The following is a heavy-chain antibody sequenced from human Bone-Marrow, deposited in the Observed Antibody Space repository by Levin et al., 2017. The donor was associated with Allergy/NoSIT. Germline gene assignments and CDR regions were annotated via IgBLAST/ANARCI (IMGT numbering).Heavy chain of an antibody. D-gene: IGHD2-2*01. CDR1: GGTFNSNA. CDR2: IIPMLGTP. J-gene: IGHJ3*02. V-gene: IGHV1-69*01. CDR3: ARVPRFCSTASCSDWAWGAFDI. Sequence: KISCKASGGTFNSNAITWVRQAPGQGLEWMGGIIPMLGTPNYAQKFQGRITITADESTMTAYLELRNLRSQDTAVYYCARVPRFCSTASCSDWAWGAFDIWGQGSLVTVSS.